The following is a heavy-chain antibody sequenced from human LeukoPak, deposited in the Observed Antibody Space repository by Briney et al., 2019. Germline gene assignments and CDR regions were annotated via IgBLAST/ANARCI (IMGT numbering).Heavy chain of an antibody. V-gene: IGHV3-49*04. CDR2: IRSKAYGGTT. J-gene: IGHJ4*02. CDR1: GFTFGDYA. D-gene: IGHD2-2*01. CDR3: TRDGPVVPAATFDY. Sequence: GGSLRLSCTASGFTFGDYATSWVRQAPGKGLEWVGFIRSKAYGGTTEYAASVKGRFTISRDDSKSIAYLQMNSLKTEDTAVYYCTRDGPVVPAATFDYWGQGTLVTVSS.